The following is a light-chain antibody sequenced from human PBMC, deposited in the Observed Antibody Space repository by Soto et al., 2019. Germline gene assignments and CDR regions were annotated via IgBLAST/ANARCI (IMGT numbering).Light chain of an antibody. Sequence: EIVLTQSPCTLSLSPGERATLSCRASQTVASNYFAWYQQRPGQAPRLLIYGTSSRATGIPDRFSGSGSGTDFTLTISRLDPEDFAVYYCQQYGGSRWTFGQGTKVDIK. CDR3: QQYGGSRWT. CDR1: QTVASNY. V-gene: IGKV3-20*01. J-gene: IGKJ1*01. CDR2: GTS.